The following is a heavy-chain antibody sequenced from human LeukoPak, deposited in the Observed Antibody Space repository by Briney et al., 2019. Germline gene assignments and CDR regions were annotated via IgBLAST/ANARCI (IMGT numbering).Heavy chain of an antibody. Sequence: GESLKISCKGSGYSFTSYWIGWVRQMPGKGLEWMGIIYPGDSDTRYSPSFQGQVTISADEPISTAYLQWSSLKASDTAMYYCARHGSYYYDSSGYQIDYWGQGTLVTVSS. CDR1: GYSFTSYW. J-gene: IGHJ4*02. V-gene: IGHV5-51*01. D-gene: IGHD3-22*01. CDR3: ARHGSYYYDSSGYQIDY. CDR2: IYPGDSDT.